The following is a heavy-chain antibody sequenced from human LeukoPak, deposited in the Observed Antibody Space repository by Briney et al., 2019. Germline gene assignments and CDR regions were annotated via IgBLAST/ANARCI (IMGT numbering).Heavy chain of an antibody. CDR1: GGSFSSGDYY. D-gene: IGHD5-12*01. J-gene: IGHJ3*02. CDR3: ARDLEVADDAFDI. CDR2: IYYSGST. V-gene: IGHV4-31*03. Sequence: SQTLSLTCTVSGGSFSSGDYYWSWIRQHPGKGLEWIGYIYYSGSTYYNPSLKSRVTISVDTSKNQFSLKLSSVTAADTAVYYCARDLEVADDAFDIWGQGTMVTVSS.